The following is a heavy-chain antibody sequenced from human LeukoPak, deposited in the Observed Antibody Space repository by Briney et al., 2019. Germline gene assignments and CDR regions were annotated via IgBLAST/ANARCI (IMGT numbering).Heavy chain of an antibody. CDR3: ARVGATGTTSSFDY. Sequence: ASVKVSCKASGYTFTGYYIHWVRQAPGQGLEWMGWINPNSGGTNYAQKFQGRVTMTRDTSISTAYMELSRLRSDDTAVYYCARVGATGTTSSFDYWGQGTLVTVSS. CDR1: GYTFTGYY. CDR2: INPNSGGT. J-gene: IGHJ4*02. D-gene: IGHD1-1*01. V-gene: IGHV1-2*02.